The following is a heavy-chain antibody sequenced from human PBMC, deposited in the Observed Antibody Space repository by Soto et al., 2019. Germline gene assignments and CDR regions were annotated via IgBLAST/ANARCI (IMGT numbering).Heavy chain of an antibody. CDR1: GYNFANYW. V-gene: IGHV5-51*01. D-gene: IGHD6-13*01. Sequence: GESLKISCKGSGYNFANYWIGWVRQMPGKGLEWMGMIFPGDSDTKNSPSLQGQITMSVDKSDSSAHLQWRSLKASDTAMYYCAAGYTTGPDAFDIWGQGTLVTVSS. J-gene: IGHJ3*02. CDR3: AAGYTTGPDAFDI. CDR2: IFPGDSDT.